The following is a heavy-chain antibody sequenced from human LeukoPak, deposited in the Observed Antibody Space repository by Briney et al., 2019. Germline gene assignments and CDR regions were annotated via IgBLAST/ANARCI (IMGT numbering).Heavy chain of an antibody. Sequence: GGSLRLSCAASGFTFSSYGMSWVRQAPGKGLEWVSAISGSGGSTYYADSVKGRFTISRDNSKNTLYLQMNSLRAEDTAVYYCAKGLDGEQWLVDAFDIWGQGTMVTVSS. D-gene: IGHD6-19*01. CDR2: ISGSGGST. J-gene: IGHJ3*02. CDR1: GFTFSSYG. V-gene: IGHV3-23*01. CDR3: AKGLDGEQWLVDAFDI.